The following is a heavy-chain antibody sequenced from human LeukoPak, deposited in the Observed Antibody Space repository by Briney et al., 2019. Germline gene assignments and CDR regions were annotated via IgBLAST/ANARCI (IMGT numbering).Heavy chain of an antibody. CDR1: GGSINNYY. CDR2: IYYSGST. CDR3: ARVELLGSSGWPFDF. J-gene: IGHJ4*02. Sequence: PSETLSLTCTVSGGSINNYYWSWIRQPPGKGLEWIGYIYYSGSTNYNPSLKSRVTLSVDTSKNQFSLQLISVTAADTAVYYCARVELLGSSGWPFDFWGQGTLVTVSS. D-gene: IGHD6-19*01. V-gene: IGHV4-59*01.